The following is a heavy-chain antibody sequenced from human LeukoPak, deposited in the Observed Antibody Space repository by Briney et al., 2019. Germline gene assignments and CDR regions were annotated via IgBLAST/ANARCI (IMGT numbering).Heavy chain of an antibody. CDR1: GGTFSSYA. CDR2: IIPIFGTA. CDR3: ASKMSYYYDSSGYLPYYYYNYMDV. V-gene: IGHV1-69*05. J-gene: IGHJ6*03. Sequence: GASVKVSCKASGGTFSSYAISWVRQAPGQGLEWMGGIIPIFGTANYAQKFQGRVTITTDESTSTAYMELSSLRSEDTAVYYCASKMSYYYDSSGYLPYYYYNYMDVWGKGTTVTVSS. D-gene: IGHD3-22*01.